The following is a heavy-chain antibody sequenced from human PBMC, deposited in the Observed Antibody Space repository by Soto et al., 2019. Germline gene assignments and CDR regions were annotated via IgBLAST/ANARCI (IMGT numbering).Heavy chain of an antibody. CDR3: ARDPKSNYDFWSGYYKSPSLDV. CDR2: IWYDGSNK. J-gene: IGHJ6*04. CDR1: GFTFSSYG. Sequence: GGSLRLSCAASGFTFSSYGMHWVRQAPGKGLEWVAVIWYDGSNKYYADSVKGRFTISRDNSKNRLYLQMNSLRAEDTAVYYCARDPKSNYDFWSGYYKSPSLDVWGKGTTVTVSS. D-gene: IGHD3-3*01. V-gene: IGHV3-33*01.